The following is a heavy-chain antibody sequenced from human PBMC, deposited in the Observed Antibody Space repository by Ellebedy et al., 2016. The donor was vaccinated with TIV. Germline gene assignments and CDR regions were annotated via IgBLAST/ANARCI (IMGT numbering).Heavy chain of an antibody. D-gene: IGHD3-3*01. J-gene: IGHJ4*02. CDR3: ARHTYYDFWSGYYHDY. V-gene: IGHV4-34*01. CDR2: INHSGST. Sequence: GSLRLSXAVYGGSFSGYYWSWIRQPPGKGLEWIGEINHSGSTYYNPSLKSRVTISVDTSKNQFSLKLSSVTAADTAVYYCARHTYYDFWSGYYHDYWGQGTLVTVSS. CDR1: GGSFSGYY.